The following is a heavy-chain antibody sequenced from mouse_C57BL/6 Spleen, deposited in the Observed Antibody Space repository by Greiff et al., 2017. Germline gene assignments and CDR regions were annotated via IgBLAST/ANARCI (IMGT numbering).Heavy chain of an antibody. D-gene: IGHD2-1*01. V-gene: IGHV7-3*01. CDR3: ARYYGNYFDY. CDR2: IRNKANGYTT. CDR1: GFTFTDYY. Sequence: EVQLMESGGGLVQPGGSLSLSCAASGFTFTDYYMSWVRQPPGKALEWLGFIRNKANGYTTEYSASVKGRFTISRDNSQIILYLQMNALRAEDSATYYCARYYGNYFDYWGQGTTLTVSS. J-gene: IGHJ2*01.